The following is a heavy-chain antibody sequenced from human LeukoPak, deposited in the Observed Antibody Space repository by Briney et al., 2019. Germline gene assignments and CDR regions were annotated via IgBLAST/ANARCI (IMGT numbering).Heavy chain of an antibody. V-gene: IGHV3-21*01. CDR1: GFTFSSIN. J-gene: IGHJ4*02. CDR3: AREDGLFDY. CDR2: ISSSSVYI. Sequence: GGSLRLSCAASGFTFSSINMNWVRQAPGKGLEWVSSISSSSVYIYYADSVKGRFTISSDNAKNLLFLQTNSLRAEDTAVYYCAREDGLFDYWGQGTLVTVSS.